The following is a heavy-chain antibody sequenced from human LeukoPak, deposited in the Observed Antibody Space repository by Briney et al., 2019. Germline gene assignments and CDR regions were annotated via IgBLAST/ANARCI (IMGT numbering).Heavy chain of an antibody. V-gene: IGHV3-74*01. J-gene: IGHJ4*02. CDR3: ARDGSGWSADY. CDR2: INSDGSST. CDR1: GFTLSSYW. Sequence: PGGSLRLSCAASGFTLSSYWMHWVRQAPGRGLVWVSRINSDGSSTTYADSVKGRFTISRDNAENTLYLQMNSLRAEDTAVYFCARDGSGWSADYWGQGILVTVSS. D-gene: IGHD6-19*01.